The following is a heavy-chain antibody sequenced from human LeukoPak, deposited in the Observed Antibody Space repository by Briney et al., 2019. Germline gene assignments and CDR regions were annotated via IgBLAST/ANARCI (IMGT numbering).Heavy chain of an antibody. CDR1: GYTFTGYY. J-gene: IGHJ4*02. CDR3: ARGYSGSYFETFDY. Sequence: GASVKVSCKASGYTFTGYYMHWVRQAPGQGLEWMGWINPNSGGTNYAQKFQGRVTMTRDTSISTAYMELSRLRSDDTAVYYCARGYSGSYFETFDYWGQGTLVTVSS. D-gene: IGHD1-26*01. CDR2: INPNSGGT. V-gene: IGHV1-2*02.